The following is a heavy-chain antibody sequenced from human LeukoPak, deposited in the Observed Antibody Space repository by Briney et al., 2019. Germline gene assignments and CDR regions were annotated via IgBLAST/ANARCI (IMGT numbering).Heavy chain of an antibody. CDR1: GFTFSNYA. D-gene: IGHD5-18*01. CDR3: ATRHEYSYPY. V-gene: IGHV3-64*02. Sequence: GGSLRLSCAASGFTFSNYAMHWVRQTPGKGLEYVSAIGGNGDTSYYADSVKGRFTISRDNSKNTVFLQMGSLRTEDMAVYYCATRHEYSYPYWGQGTLVTVSS. J-gene: IGHJ4*02. CDR2: IGGNGDTS.